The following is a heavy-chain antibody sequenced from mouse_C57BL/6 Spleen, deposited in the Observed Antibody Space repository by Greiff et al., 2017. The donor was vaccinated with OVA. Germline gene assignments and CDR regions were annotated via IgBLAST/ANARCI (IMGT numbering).Heavy chain of an antibody. CDR1: GYSLTSGYY. V-gene: IGHV3-6*01. D-gene: IGHD4-1*01. CDR2: ISYDGST. CDR3: ARDAWDDYDAMDY. Sequence: EVKLMESGPGLVKPSQSLSLTCSVTGYSLTSGYYWNWIRPFPVNKLEWMGYISYDGSTNSNPSLNNRISITRDTSKNQCFLKLNSVTTDDTATYYCARDAWDDYDAMDYGGQGTSVTVSS. J-gene: IGHJ4*01.